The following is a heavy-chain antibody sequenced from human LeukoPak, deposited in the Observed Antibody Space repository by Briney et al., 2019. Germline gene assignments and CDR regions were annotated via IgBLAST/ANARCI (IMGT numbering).Heavy chain of an antibody. Sequence: GGSLRLSCAASGFTFSSYEMNWVRQAPGKGLEWVSYISSSGSTIYYADSVKGRFTISRDNAKNSLYLQMNSLRAEDTAVYYCARDQGIWFGELFALNYYYGMDVWGQGTTVTVSS. D-gene: IGHD3-10*01. CDR2: ISSSGSTI. J-gene: IGHJ6*02. CDR1: GFTFSSYE. CDR3: ARDQGIWFGELFALNYYYGMDV. V-gene: IGHV3-48*03.